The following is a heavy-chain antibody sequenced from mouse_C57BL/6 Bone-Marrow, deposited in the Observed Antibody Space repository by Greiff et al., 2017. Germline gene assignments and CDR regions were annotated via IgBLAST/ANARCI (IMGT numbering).Heavy chain of an antibody. CDR3: ARDSLYYYGSSYKNYFDY. CDR1: GYTFTSYL. D-gene: IGHD1-1*01. J-gene: IGHJ2*01. Sequence: QVQLQQPGAELVKPGASVKMSCKASGYTFTSYLITWVKQRPGQGLEWIGDIYPGSGSTNYNEKFKSKATLTVDTSSSTAYMQLSSLTSEDSAVYYCARDSLYYYGSSYKNYFDYWGQGTTLTVSS. CDR2: IYPGSGST. V-gene: IGHV1-55*01.